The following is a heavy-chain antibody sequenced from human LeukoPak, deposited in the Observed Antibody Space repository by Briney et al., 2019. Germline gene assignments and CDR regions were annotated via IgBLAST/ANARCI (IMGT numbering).Heavy chain of an antibody. CDR2: ISYDGSNK. Sequence: PGGSLRLSCAASGFTFSSYAMHWVRQAPGKGLEWVAVISYDGSNKYYADSVKGRFTISRDNSKNTLYLQMNSLRAEDTAVYYCARAASSWYGNWFDPWGQGTLVTVSS. CDR1: GFTFSSYA. D-gene: IGHD6-13*01. CDR3: ARAASSWYGNWFDP. V-gene: IGHV3-30-3*01. J-gene: IGHJ5*02.